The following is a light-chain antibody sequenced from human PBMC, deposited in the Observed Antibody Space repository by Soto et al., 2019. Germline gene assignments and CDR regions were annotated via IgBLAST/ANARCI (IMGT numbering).Light chain of an antibody. J-gene: IGKJ1*01. CDR3: QQYGGSPRT. CDR2: GAS. CDR1: QSIGGNF. V-gene: IGKV3-20*01. Sequence: EIVLTQSPGTLSLSPGEGATLSCRASQSIGGNFLAWYQQRRGQAPRLLIHGASNRATGIPDRFSGSGSGTAFTLTITRLEPEDFAVYYCQQYGGSPRTFGQGTTVDIK.